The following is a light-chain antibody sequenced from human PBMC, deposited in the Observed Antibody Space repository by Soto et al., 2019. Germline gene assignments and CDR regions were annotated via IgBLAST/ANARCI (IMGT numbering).Light chain of an antibody. Sequence: EVVLTQSPGTLSLSPGERATLSCRASQSVSSNYLAWYQQKPGQGPRLLIYGASSRATGIPDRFSGSGSGTDFTLTISRLEPEDFVVYYCQQYGGSPPMYTFGQGTKLEIK. J-gene: IGKJ2*01. CDR1: QSVSSNY. CDR2: GAS. CDR3: QQYGGSPPMYT. V-gene: IGKV3-20*01.